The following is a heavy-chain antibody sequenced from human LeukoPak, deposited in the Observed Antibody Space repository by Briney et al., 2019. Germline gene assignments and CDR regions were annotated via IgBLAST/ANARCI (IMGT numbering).Heavy chain of an antibody. CDR3: ATLPEYSSAYYFDY. Sequence: ASVKASCKASGYTFTGYYMHWVRQAPGQGLEWMGWINPNSGGTNYAQKFQGRVTMTRDTSISTAYMELSRLRSDDTAVYYCATLPEYSSAYYFDYWGQGTLVTVSS. V-gene: IGHV1-2*02. D-gene: IGHD6-6*01. CDR2: INPNSGGT. J-gene: IGHJ4*02. CDR1: GYTFTGYY.